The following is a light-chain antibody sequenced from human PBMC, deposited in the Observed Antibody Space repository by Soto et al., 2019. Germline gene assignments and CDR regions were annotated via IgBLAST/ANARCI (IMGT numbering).Light chain of an antibody. CDR2: DVS. Sequence: QSALTQPASVSGSPGQSITISCTGASSDVGGYNYVSWYQHHPGEAPQLMIYDVSNRPSGVSNRFSGSKSGNTASLTISGLQAEDEADYYCSSYTSSSTLVVFGGGTKVTVL. CDR3: SSYTSSSTLVV. J-gene: IGLJ2*01. V-gene: IGLV2-14*03. CDR1: SSDVGGYNY.